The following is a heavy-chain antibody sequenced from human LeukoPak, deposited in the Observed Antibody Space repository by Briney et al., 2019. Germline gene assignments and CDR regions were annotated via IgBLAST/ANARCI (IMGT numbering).Heavy chain of an antibody. CDR2: ISSSGSTI. CDR3: ARDLVGATVEPDY. D-gene: IGHD1-26*01. J-gene: IGHJ4*02. V-gene: IGHV3-11*01. CDR1: GSTFSDYY. Sequence: GGSLRLSCAASGSTFSDYYMSWIRQAPGKGLEWVSYISSSGSTIYYADSVKGRFTISRDNAKNSLYPQMNSLRAEDMAVYYCARDLVGATVEPDYWGQGTLVTVSS.